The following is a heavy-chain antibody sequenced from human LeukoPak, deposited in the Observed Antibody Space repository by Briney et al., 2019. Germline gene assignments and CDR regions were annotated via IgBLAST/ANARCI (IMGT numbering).Heavy chain of an antibody. D-gene: IGHD5-18*01. CDR3: ARGVSAGNTAMVNY. CDR2: IIPIFGTA. CDR1: GGTFSSYA. Sequence: VASVKVSCKASGGTFSSYAISWVRQAPGQGLEWMGGIIPIFGTANYAQKFQGRVTITADESTSTAYIELSSLRSEDTAVYYCARGVSAGNTAMVNYWGQGTLVTVSS. V-gene: IGHV1-69*13. J-gene: IGHJ4*02.